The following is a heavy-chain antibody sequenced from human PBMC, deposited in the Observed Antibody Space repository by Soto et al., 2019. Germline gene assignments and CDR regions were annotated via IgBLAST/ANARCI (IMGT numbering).Heavy chain of an antibody. CDR3: ARDFGVEQQLVNYYGMDV. CDR2: INAGNGNT. V-gene: IGHV1-3*01. J-gene: IGHJ6*02. Sequence: ASVKVSCKASGYTFTSYAMHWVRQAPGQRLEWMGWINAGNGNTKYSQKFQGRVTITRDTSASTAYMELSSLRSEDTAVYYCARDFGVEQQLVNYYGMDVWGQGTTVTVSS. D-gene: IGHD6-13*01. CDR1: GYTFTSYA.